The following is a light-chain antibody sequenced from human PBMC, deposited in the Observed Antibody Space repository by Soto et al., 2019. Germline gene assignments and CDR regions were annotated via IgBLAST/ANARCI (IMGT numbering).Light chain of an antibody. J-gene: IGLJ1*01. CDR2: EVS. CDR3: SSYTSSTFYV. V-gene: IGLV2-14*01. CDR1: SSDVGGYNY. Sequence: QSVLTQPASVSGSPGQSITISCTGTSSDVGGYNYVSWYQQHPGKAPKLMIYEVSNRPSGVSDRFSGSKSGNTASLTISGLQVEDEADYYCSSYTSSTFYVFGTGTKLTVL.